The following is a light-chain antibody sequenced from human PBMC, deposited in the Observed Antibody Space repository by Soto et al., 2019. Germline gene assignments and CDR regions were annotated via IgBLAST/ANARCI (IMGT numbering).Light chain of an antibody. CDR3: QHYNSYSEA. J-gene: IGKJ1*01. Sequence: DIQMTQSPSTLSGSAGDRVTITCRASQTIGSWLAWYQQKPGKAPKLLIYKASTLKSGVPSRFSGSGSGTEFTLTISILQPDDSATYYCQHYNSYSEAFRQGTKVELK. CDR1: QTIGSW. CDR2: KAS. V-gene: IGKV1-5*03.